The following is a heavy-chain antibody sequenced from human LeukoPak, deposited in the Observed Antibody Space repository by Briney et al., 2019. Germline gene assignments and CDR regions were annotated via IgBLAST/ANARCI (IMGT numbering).Heavy chain of an antibody. CDR1: GYSISSGYY. D-gene: IGHD6-13*01. J-gene: IGHJ2*01. CDR2: IYHSGST. CDR3: ARRGGTWNKAAAARRYFDI. V-gene: IGHV4-38-2*02. Sequence: SETLSLTCTVSGYSISSGYYWGWIRQPPGKGLEWIGNIYHSGSTYYNPSLKSRVIISVDTSKTRFSLKLSSVTAADTAVYYCARRGGTWNKAAAARRYFDIWGRGTLVTVSS.